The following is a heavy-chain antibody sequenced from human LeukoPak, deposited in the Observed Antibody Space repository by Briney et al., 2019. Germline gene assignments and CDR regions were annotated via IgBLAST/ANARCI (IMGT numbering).Heavy chain of an antibody. Sequence: PGEALKIFRKGSGYSFIKYWNGWVRPMPGKGLEWMVIIYPGGSDTRYSPSFQGQVTISVDKSISTAYLQWSSLKASDTAMYYCARQRDGYSYDYWGQGTLVTVSS. J-gene: IGHJ4*02. V-gene: IGHV5-51*01. CDR2: IYPGGSDT. CDR1: GYSFIKYW. D-gene: IGHD5-24*01. CDR3: ARQRDGYSYDY.